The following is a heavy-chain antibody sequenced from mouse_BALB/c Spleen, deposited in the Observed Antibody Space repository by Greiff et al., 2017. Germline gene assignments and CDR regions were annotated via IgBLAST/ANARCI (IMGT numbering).Heavy chain of an antibody. Sequence: EVMLVESGGGLVKPGGSLKLSCAASGFTFSSYAMSWVRQTPEKRLEWVATISSGGSYTYYPDSVKGRFTISRDNAKNTLYLQMSSLRSEDTAMYYCASTYYYAMDYWGQGTSVTVSS. CDR3: ASTYYYAMDY. J-gene: IGHJ4*01. CDR1: GFTFSSYA. CDR2: ISSGGSYT. V-gene: IGHV5-9-1*01.